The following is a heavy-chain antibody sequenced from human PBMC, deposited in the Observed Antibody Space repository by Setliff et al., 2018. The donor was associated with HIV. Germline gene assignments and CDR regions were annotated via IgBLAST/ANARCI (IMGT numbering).Heavy chain of an antibody. V-gene: IGHV4-4*09. CDR2: IYTSGST. Sequence: SETLSLTCTVSGGSISSYYWSWIRQPPGKGLEWIGYIYTSGSTNYNPSLKSRVTISLDTSKNQFSLKLTFVTAADTAVYYCARLSGDYYYFDYWGQGTLVTVSS. J-gene: IGHJ4*02. CDR1: GGSISSYY. CDR3: ARLSGDYYYFDY. D-gene: IGHD2-21*02.